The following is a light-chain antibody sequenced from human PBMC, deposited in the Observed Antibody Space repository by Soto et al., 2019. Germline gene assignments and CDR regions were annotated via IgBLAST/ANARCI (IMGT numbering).Light chain of an antibody. V-gene: IGKV3-20*01. Sequence: EIVLTHSPGTLSFSPGERSTLSCRSSQTVSGNYVAWYQQKPGQTPRLLIYGASSRATDIPDRFSGSGSGTDFSLTISRLEPEDFAVYYCQHYDSARWTFGLGTKVDIK. CDR2: GAS. J-gene: IGKJ1*01. CDR3: QHYDSARWT. CDR1: QTVSGNY.